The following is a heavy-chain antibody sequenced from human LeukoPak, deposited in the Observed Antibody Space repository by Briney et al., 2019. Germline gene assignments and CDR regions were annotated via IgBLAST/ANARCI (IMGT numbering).Heavy chain of an antibody. Sequence: GASVKVSCKASGYTFTSYGISWVRQAPGQGLKWMGWISAYNGNTNYAQKLQGRVTMTTDTSTSTAYMELRSLRSDDTAVYYCARDNRVGGYYYDSSGYSWVQGTLVTVSS. CDR2: ISAYNGNT. D-gene: IGHD3-22*01. J-gene: IGHJ5*02. CDR1: GYTFTSYG. V-gene: IGHV1-18*01. CDR3: ARDNRVGGYYYDSSGYS.